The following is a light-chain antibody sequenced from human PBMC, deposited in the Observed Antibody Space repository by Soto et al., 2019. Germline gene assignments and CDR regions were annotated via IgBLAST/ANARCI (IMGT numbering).Light chain of an antibody. CDR3: SSYTSSSTLEV. CDR2: DVS. CDR1: SSDIGGYNY. V-gene: IGLV2-14*01. J-gene: IGLJ2*01. Sequence: QSALTQPASVSRSPGQSITISCTGTSSDIGGYNYVSWYQQHPGKAPKLMVYDVSNRPSRVSSRFSGSKSGNTASLTISGLQAEDEADYYCSSYTSSSTLEVFGGGTKLTVL.